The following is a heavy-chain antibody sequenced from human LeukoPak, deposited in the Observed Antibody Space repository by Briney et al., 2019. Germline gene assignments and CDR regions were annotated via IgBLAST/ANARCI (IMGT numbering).Heavy chain of an antibody. D-gene: IGHD5-18*01. CDR3: ARYTAMVTEYYFDY. CDR1: GGSISSGGYS. Sequence: SETLSLTCAVSGGSISSGGYSWSWIRQPPGKGLEWIGYIYHSGSTYYNPSLKSRVTISEDRSKNQFSLKLSSVTAADTAVYYCARYTAMVTEYYFDYWGQGTLVTVSS. J-gene: IGHJ4*02. CDR2: IYHSGST. V-gene: IGHV4-30-2*01.